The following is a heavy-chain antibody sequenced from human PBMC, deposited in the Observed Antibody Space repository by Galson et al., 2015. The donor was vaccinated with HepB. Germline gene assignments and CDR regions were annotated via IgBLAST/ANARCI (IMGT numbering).Heavy chain of an antibody. CDR3: ARDADDFWSGHTVNWFDP. CDR1: GYTFTGYY. D-gene: IGHD3-3*01. V-gene: IGHV1-2*06. CDR2: INPNSGGT. Sequence: SVKVSCKASGYTFTGYYMHWVRQAPGQGLEWMGRINPNSGGTNYAQKFQGRVTMTRDTSISTAYMELSRLRSDDTAVYYCARDADDFWSGHTVNWFDPWGQGTLVTVSS. J-gene: IGHJ5*02.